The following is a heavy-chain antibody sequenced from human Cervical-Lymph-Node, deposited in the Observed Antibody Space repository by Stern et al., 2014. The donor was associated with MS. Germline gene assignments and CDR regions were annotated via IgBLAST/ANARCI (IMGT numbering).Heavy chain of an antibody. V-gene: IGHV1-69*09. D-gene: IGHD3-16*01. CDR3: ARESTGDAFDI. Sequence: VHLGESGSEVKKPGSSVKVSCKASGGPFSSYTISWVRQAPGQGLEWMGRIIPILGIANYAQKVQGRVKITADKSTSTAYMELSSLRSEDTAVYYCARESTGDAFDIWGLGTMVTVSS. CDR1: GGPFSSYT. CDR2: IIPILGIA. J-gene: IGHJ3*02.